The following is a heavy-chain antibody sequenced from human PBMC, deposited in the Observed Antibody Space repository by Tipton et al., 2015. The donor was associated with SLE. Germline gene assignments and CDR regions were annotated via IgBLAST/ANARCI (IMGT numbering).Heavy chain of an antibody. CDR3: AGDPASYSDGYNWFDP. Sequence: SLRLSCAASGFTFSSYAMHWVRQAPGKGLEWVAVISYDGSNKYYADSVKGRFTISRDNSKNTLYLQMNRLRAEDTAVYYCAGDPASYSDGYNWFDPWGQGTLVTVSS. CDR2: ISYDGSNK. V-gene: IGHV3-30*04. J-gene: IGHJ5*02. D-gene: IGHD5-18*01. CDR1: GFTFSSYA.